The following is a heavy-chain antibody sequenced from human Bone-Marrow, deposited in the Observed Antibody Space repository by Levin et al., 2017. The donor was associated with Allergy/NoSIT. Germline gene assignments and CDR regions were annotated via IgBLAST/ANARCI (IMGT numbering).Heavy chain of an antibody. V-gene: IGHV4-38-2*01. CDR3: ARVNREVNSGSYYGNWFDP. D-gene: IGHD1-26*01. CDR2: IYHSGST. CDR1: GYSISSGYY. Sequence: SQTLSLTCAVSGYSISSGYYWGWIRQPPGKGLEWIGSIYHSGSTYYNPSLKSRVTISVDTSKNQFSLKLSSVTAADTAVYYCARVNREVNSGSYYGNWFDPWGQGTLVTVSS. J-gene: IGHJ5*02.